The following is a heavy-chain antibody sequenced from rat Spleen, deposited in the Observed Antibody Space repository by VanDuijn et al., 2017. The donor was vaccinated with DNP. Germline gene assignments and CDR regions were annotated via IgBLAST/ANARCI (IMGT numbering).Heavy chain of an antibody. V-gene: IGHV1-43*01. J-gene: IGHJ2*01. Sequence: QVQLQQSGAELAKPGSSVMISCRASGYTFTTYYIGWIKQTTRQGLEFIGYINMGSGGTNYNEKFKGKATLTVGKSSSTAFMQLSSLTPDDSAVYYCARRFYGYTWGQGVMVTVSS. D-gene: IGHD1-6*01. CDR3: ARRFYGYT. CDR2: INMGSGGT. CDR1: GYTFTTYY.